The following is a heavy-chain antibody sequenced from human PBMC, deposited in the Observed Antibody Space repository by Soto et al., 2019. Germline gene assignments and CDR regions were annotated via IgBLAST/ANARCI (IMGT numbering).Heavy chain of an antibody. D-gene: IGHD3-10*01. Sequence: GGSLRLSCAASGFTFSSYGMHWVRQAPGKGLEWVAVISYDGSNTYYADSVKGRFTISRDNSKNTLYLQMNSLRAEDTAVYYCAKEARITMVRGVIHFDYWGQGTLVTVSS. CDR1: GFTFSSYG. CDR2: ISYDGSNT. V-gene: IGHV3-30*18. CDR3: AKEARITMVRGVIHFDY. J-gene: IGHJ4*02.